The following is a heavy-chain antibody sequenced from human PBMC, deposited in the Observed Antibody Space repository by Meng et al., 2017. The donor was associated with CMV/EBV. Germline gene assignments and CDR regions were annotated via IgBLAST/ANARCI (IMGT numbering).Heavy chain of an antibody. D-gene: IGHD3-3*01. V-gene: IGHV1-8*03. Sequence: ASVKVSCKASGYTFTSYDINWVPQATGQGLERMGWMNPNSGNTGDAQKFQGRVTITRNTSISTAYMELSSLRSEDTAVYYCARRSVVVPAAPWTYYDFWSGYYAEGYYYYGMDVWGQGTTVTVSS. J-gene: IGHJ6*02. CDR1: GYTFTSYD. CDR2: MNPNSGNT. CDR3: ARRSVVVPAAPWTYYDFWSGYYAEGYYYYGMDV.